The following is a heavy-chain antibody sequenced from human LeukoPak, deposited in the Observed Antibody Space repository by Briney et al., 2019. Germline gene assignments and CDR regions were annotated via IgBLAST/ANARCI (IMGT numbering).Heavy chain of an antibody. CDR3: ARGGVDYYGSGTYYLMYYFDY. CDR2: IHCIGST. V-gene: IGHV4-59*01. CDR1: RGSISSYY. J-gene: IGHJ4*02. D-gene: IGHD3-10*01. Sequence: SRTLSLICTVSRGSISSYYWSWIRQTPEKGLEWIGYIHCIGSTNYNPSLKSRVTISVDTSKNQFSLKLNSVTAADTAVYYCARGGVDYYGSGTYYLMYYFDYWGQGALVTVSS.